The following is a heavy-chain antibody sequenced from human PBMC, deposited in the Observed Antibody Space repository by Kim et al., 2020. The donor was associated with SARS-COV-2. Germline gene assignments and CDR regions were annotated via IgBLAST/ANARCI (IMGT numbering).Heavy chain of an antibody. D-gene: IGHD2-2*01. Sequence: GGSLRLSCAASGFTFSSYAMHWVRQAPGKGLEWVAVISYDGSNKYYADSVKGRFTISRDNSKNTLYLQMNSLRAEDTAVYYCARDANGSTKNFDYWGQGT. CDR2: ISYDGSNK. J-gene: IGHJ4*02. CDR3: ARDANGSTKNFDY. V-gene: IGHV3-30-3*01. CDR1: GFTFSSYA.